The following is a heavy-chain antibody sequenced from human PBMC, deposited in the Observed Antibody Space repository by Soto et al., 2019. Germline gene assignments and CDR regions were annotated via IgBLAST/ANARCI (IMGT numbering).Heavy chain of an antibody. Sequence: GASVKVSCKASGYTFTSYAMHWVRQAPGQRLEWMGWINAGNGNTKYSQKFQGRVTITRDTSASTAYMELSSLRSEDTAVYYCARDFNFWSGYIWFDPWGQGTLVTVSS. J-gene: IGHJ5*02. V-gene: IGHV1-3*01. CDR2: INAGNGNT. D-gene: IGHD3-3*01. CDR1: GYTFTSYA. CDR3: ARDFNFWSGYIWFDP.